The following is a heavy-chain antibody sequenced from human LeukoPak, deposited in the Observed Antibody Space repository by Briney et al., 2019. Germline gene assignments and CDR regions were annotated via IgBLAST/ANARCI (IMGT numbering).Heavy chain of an antibody. CDR1: GGSISSYS. Sequence: SETLSLTCTVSGGSISSYSWSWIRQPPGKGLEWIGYISYSGSTNYNPSLKSRVTISVDTSKNQFSLKLSSVTAADTAEYYCARISKTAYYYDSSGYSGAFDIWGQGTAVTASS. J-gene: IGHJ3*02. D-gene: IGHD3-22*01. CDR3: ARISKTAYYYDSSGYSGAFDI. CDR2: ISYSGST. V-gene: IGHV4-59*01.